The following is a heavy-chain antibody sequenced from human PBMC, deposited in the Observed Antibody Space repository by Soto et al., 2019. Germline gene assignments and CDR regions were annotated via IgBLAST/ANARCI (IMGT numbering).Heavy chain of an antibody. D-gene: IGHD3-3*01. CDR2: INHSGST. J-gene: IGHJ6*03. CDR3: ARDPGSGYYTYYYYKDL. CDR1: GGSFSAYY. Sequence: AETLSLTCAVYGGSFSAYYWSWIRQPPGKGLEWIGEINHSGSTNYNPPPKSRVTISVDTSKNQFSLKLSSVTAADTAVYYCARDPGSGYYTYYYYKDLCVKGTTVTVSS. V-gene: IGHV4-34*01.